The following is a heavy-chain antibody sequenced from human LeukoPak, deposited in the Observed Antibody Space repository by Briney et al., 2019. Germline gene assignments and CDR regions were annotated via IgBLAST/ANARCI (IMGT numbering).Heavy chain of an antibody. J-gene: IGHJ4*02. CDR1: GYTFTSYG. Sequence: GASVKVSCKASGYTFTSYGISWVRQAPGQGLEWMGWISAYNGNTNYAQKLQGRVTMTTDTSTSTAYMELRSLRSDDTAVCYCARGGRYCTNGVCLSWYDYWGQGTLVTVSS. D-gene: IGHD2-8*01. CDR2: ISAYNGNT. V-gene: IGHV1-18*01. CDR3: ARGGRYCTNGVCLSWYDY.